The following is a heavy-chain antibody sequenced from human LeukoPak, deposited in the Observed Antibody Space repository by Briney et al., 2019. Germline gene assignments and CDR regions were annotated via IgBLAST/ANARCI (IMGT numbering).Heavy chain of an antibody. J-gene: IGHJ4*02. CDR2: VYYSGST. D-gene: IGHD6-19*01. CDR1: GGSLSSYY. V-gene: IGHV4-59*07. Sequence: SDTLSLTCTVSGGSLSSYYWSWIRQPPGKGLEWIGDVYYSGSTSYNPSLKSRVTISVDTSKNQFSLKLSSVTAADTAVYYCARTYDSGWAKRAYYFDCWGQGTLVTVSS. CDR3: ARTYDSGWAKRAYYFDC.